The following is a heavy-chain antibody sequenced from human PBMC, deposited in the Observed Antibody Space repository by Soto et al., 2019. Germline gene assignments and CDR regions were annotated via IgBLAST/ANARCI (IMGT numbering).Heavy chain of an antibody. J-gene: IGHJ4*02. Sequence: QVQVEESGGGVVQAGRSLRLSCAASGFTFSSYGMHWVRQAPGKGLEGVAVMWSDGSNKYNAYSVKGRFTISRDNSKNTLYLQMNSLRAEDTAVYYCARDGDSSGHYSQFDYWGQGTLVTVPS. CDR3: ARDGDSSGHYSQFDY. CDR1: GFTFSSYG. CDR2: MWSDGSNK. D-gene: IGHD3-22*01. V-gene: IGHV3-33*01.